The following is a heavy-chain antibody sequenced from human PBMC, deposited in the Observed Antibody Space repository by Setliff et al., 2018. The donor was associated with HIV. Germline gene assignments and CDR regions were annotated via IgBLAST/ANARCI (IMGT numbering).Heavy chain of an antibody. CDR1: GGSVSSGSYY. CDR3: ARYSPRGYTLTGPY. J-gene: IGHJ4*02. CDR2: IYYSGST. V-gene: IGHV4-61*01. D-gene: IGHD6-25*01. Sequence: PSETLSLTCTVSGGSVSSGSYYWSWIRQPPGKGLEWIGYIYYSGSTKHNPALKSRVTISLDTSKNQFSLKLTSVTAADTAVYYCARYSPRGYTLTGPYWGQGTLVTVSS.